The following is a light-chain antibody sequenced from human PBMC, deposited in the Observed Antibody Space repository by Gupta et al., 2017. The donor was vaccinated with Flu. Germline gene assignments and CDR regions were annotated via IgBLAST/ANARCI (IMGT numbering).Light chain of an antibody. V-gene: IGKV1-5*03. CDR2: KAS. Sequence: PSTLSASVGDRVTITCRASQSISSWLAWYQQKPGEAPKLLIYKASSVESGVPSRFSGSGSGTEFTLTISSLQPDDFATYYCQQDNSYPWTFGQGTKVEIK. CDR3: QQDNSYPWT. J-gene: IGKJ1*01. CDR1: QSISSW.